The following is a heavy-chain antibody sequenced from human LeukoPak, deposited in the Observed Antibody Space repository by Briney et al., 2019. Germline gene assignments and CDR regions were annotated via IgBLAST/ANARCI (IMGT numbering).Heavy chain of an antibody. J-gene: IGHJ6*03. Sequence: SVKVSCKASGGTFSTYVISWVRQAPGQGLEWMGGIIPVFGTVNYAEKFQDRVTITADKSTSTAYMELSSLRSEDTAMYYCAINQAGYCGGGSCYRHEFYYMDVWGKGTSVTVSS. CDR1: GGTFSTYV. D-gene: IGHD2-15*01. V-gene: IGHV1-69*06. CDR2: IIPVFGTV. CDR3: AINQAGYCGGGSCYRHEFYYMDV.